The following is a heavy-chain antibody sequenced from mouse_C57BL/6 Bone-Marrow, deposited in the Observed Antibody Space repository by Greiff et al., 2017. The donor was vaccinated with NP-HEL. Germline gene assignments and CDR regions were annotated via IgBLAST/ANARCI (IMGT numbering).Heavy chain of an antibody. D-gene: IGHD1-1*01. CDR2: INPSSGYT. CDR3: EITTVVPYYAMDY. CDR1: GYTFTSYT. Sequence: VKLMESGAELARPGSSVKMSCKASGYTFTSYTMHWVKQRPGQGLEWIGYINPSSGYTKYNQKFKDKATLTADKSSSTAYMQLSSLTSEDSAVYYCEITTVVPYYAMDYWGQGTSVTVSS. J-gene: IGHJ4*01. V-gene: IGHV1-4*01.